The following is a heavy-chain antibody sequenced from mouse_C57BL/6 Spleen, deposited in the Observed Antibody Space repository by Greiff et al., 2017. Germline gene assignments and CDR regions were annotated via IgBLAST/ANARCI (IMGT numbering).Heavy chain of an antibody. CDR1: GYTFTSYW. CDR3: AGGGTGFAY. D-gene: IGHD3-3*01. Sequence: VQLQQPGAELVMPGASVKLSCKASGYTFTSYWMHWVKQRPGQGLEWIGEIDPSDSYTNYNQKFKGKSTLTVDKSSSTAYMQLSSLTSEDSAVYYCAGGGTGFAYWGQGTLVTVSA. J-gene: IGHJ3*01. CDR2: IDPSDSYT. V-gene: IGHV1-69*01.